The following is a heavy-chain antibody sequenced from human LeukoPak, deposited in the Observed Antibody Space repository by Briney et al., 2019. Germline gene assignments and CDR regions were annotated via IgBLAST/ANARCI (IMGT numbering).Heavy chain of an antibody. CDR2: TKNRANSYTT. J-gene: IGHJ4*02. Sequence: GGSLRLSCAPSGFTFNDHYLGWVRQAPGKGLEWVGRTKNRANSYTTEYAASVKGRFTISRDDSNNSLRLHMNSLKTEDTAIHYCVASIISTSNYWGQGTLVTVSS. D-gene: IGHD3-22*01. CDR1: GFTFNDHY. V-gene: IGHV3-72*01. CDR3: VASIISTSNY.